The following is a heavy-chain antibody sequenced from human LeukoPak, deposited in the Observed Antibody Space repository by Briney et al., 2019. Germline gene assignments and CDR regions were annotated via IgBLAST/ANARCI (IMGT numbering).Heavy chain of an antibody. V-gene: IGHV4-59*01. J-gene: IGHJ2*01. D-gene: IGHD3-22*01. CDR2: IYYSGNT. Sequence: SETLSLTCTVSGGSISSYHWSWIRQPPGKGLEWIGYIYYSGNTNYNPSLKSRVTISVDTSKNQFSLKLSSVTAADTAVYYCARVYDSSGYLYWYFDLWGRGTLVTVSS. CDR3: ARVYDSSGYLYWYFDL. CDR1: GGSISSYH.